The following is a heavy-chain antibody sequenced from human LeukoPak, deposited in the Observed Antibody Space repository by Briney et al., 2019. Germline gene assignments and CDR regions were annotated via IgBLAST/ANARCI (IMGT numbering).Heavy chain of an antibody. CDR1: GFTFSTYS. CDR3: ARDLQIAARQGSFFDF. CDR2: ISRSSTTI. Sequence: GGSVRLSCAASGFTFSTYSMNWVRQAPGKGLEWVSYISRSSTTIYYADSVKGRFTISRDNAKNSLYLQMDSLRAEDTAVYYCARDLQIAARQGSFFDFWGQGTLVTVSS. D-gene: IGHD6-6*01. J-gene: IGHJ4*02. V-gene: IGHV3-48*01.